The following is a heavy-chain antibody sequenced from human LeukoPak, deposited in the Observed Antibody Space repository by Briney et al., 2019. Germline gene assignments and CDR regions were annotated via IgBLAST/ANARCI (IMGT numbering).Heavy chain of an antibody. Sequence: SETLSLTCAVYGGSFSGYYWSWIRQPPGKGLEWIGEINHSGSTNYNPSLKSRVTISVDTSKNQFSLKLSSVTAADTAVYYCARGSGWKGSSSWPRPPHYWGQGTLVTVSS. CDR1: GGSFSGYY. CDR3: ARGSGWKGSSSWPRPPHY. V-gene: IGHV4-34*01. CDR2: INHSGST. J-gene: IGHJ4*02. D-gene: IGHD6-13*01.